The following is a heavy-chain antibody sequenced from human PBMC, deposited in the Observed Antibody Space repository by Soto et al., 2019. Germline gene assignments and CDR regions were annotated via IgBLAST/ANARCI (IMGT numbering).Heavy chain of an antibody. Sequence: GWSLRFACASSVFTFISYWMSWVRQAPGKGLEWVANIKQDGSEKYYVDSVKGRFTISRDNAKNSLYLQMNSLRAEDTAVYYCARVRDDFWSGKRGGMDVWGQGTTVTVSS. CDR1: VFTFISYW. CDR2: IKQDGSEK. CDR3: ARVRDDFWSGKRGGMDV. J-gene: IGHJ6*02. V-gene: IGHV3-7*03. D-gene: IGHD3-3*01.